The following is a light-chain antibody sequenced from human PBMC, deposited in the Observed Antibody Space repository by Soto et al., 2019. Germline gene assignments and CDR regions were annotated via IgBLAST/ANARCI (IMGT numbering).Light chain of an antibody. CDR2: GDS. J-gene: IGKJ2*03. CDR3: QQYGSSPRYS. V-gene: IGKV3-20*01. CDR1: QSISANY. Sequence: EVVLTQSPGTLSLSPGERATLSCRASQSISANYLAWYQQKPGQAPRLLIYGDSIRAAGIPDRFSGSVSGTDFSLTISRLEPGDFAVYYCQQYGSSPRYSFGQGTRLEI.